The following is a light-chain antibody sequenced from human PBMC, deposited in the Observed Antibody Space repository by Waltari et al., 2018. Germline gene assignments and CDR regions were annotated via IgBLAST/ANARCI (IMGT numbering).Light chain of an antibody. V-gene: IGLV2-8*01. CDR1: SSDVGGYDY. J-gene: IGLJ2*01. CDR3: SSYAGSNNYVA. Sequence: QSALTQPPSASGSPGQSVTISCTGTSSDVGGYDYAPWYQQPPGQAPKLLIYEVSKRPPGVPDRFSGSKSGNTASLTVSGLQGEDEADYYCSSYAGSNNYVAFGGGTKLTVL. CDR2: EVS.